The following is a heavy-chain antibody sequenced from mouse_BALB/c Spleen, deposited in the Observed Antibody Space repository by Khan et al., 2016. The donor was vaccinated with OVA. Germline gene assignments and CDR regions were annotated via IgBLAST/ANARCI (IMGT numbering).Heavy chain of an antibody. V-gene: IGHV5-9-3*01. CDR3: ARHNYGPFAY. CDR1: GFTFSTFA. D-gene: IGHD1-1*01. Sequence: EVELVESGGDLVKPGGSQKLSCSASGFTFSTFAMSWVRQTPEKRLEWVATIGSGGDYFYYPDSVKGRFTISSDNAKNTLYLQMSSLRSEDTAMYYCARHNYGPFAYWGQGTLVTVSA. CDR2: IGSGGDYF. J-gene: IGHJ3*01.